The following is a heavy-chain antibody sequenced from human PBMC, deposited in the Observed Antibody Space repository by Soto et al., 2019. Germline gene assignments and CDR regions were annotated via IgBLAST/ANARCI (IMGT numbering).Heavy chain of an antibody. CDR1: GFTFSSCS. V-gene: IGHV3-21*01. CDR2: ISSSSSYI. D-gene: IGHD2-8*01. Sequence: GGSLRLSCAASGFTFSSCSMNWVRQAPGKGLEWVSSISSSSSYIYYADSVKGRFTISRDNAKNSLYLQMNSLRAEDTAVYYCARDNNGGTPTDYYYYGMDVWGQGTTVTVSS. J-gene: IGHJ6*02. CDR3: ARDNNGGTPTDYYYYGMDV.